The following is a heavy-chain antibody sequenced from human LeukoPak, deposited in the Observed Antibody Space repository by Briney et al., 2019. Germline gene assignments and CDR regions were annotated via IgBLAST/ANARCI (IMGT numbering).Heavy chain of an antibody. Sequence: ASVKVSYKASGYTFTSYGISWVRQAPGQGLEWMGWISAYNGNTNYAQKLQGRVTMTTDTSTSTAYMELRSLRSDDTAVYYCARDPPPRGYSSWYYYGMDVWGQGTTVTVSS. CDR1: GYTFTSYG. CDR2: ISAYNGNT. V-gene: IGHV1-18*01. D-gene: IGHD5-18*01. J-gene: IGHJ6*02. CDR3: ARDPPPRGYSSWYYYGMDV.